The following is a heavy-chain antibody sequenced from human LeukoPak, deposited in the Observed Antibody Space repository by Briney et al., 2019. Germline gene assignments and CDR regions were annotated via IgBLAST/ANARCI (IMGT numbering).Heavy chain of an antibody. V-gene: IGHV4-61*02. CDR3: ARLVAAAGGGKGGRQARYYYYMDV. D-gene: IGHD6-13*01. CDR1: GGSISSGSYY. J-gene: IGHJ6*03. Sequence: PSETLSLTCTVSGGSISSGSYYWSWIRQPAGKGLEWIGRIYTTGSTNYNPSLKSRVTISVDTSKNQFSLKLSSVTAADTAVYYCARLVAAAGGGKGGRQARYYYYMDVWGKGTTVTVSS. CDR2: IYTTGST.